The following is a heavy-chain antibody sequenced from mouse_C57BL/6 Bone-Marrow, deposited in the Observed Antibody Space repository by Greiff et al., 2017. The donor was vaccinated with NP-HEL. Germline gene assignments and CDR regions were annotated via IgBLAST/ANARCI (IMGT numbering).Heavy chain of an antibody. D-gene: IGHD2-4*01. Sequence: DVMLVESGGGLVQPGGSLKLSCAASGFTFSDYYMYWVRQTPEKRLEWVAYISNGGGSTYYPDTVKGRFTIPRDNAKNTLYLQRSRLKSEDTAMYYCARPVLYDYDGHYYAMDYWGQGTSVTVSS. CDR3: ARPVLYDYDGHYYAMDY. CDR1: GFTFSDYY. J-gene: IGHJ4*01. V-gene: IGHV5-12*01. CDR2: ISNGGGST.